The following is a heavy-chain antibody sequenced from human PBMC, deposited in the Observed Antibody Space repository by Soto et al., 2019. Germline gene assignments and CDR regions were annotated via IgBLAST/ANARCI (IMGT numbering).Heavy chain of an antibody. Sequence: PSETLSLTCTVSGGSVNSGDYYWSWIRQPPGKGLDWIGYIHYTGSTNYNPSLKSRVTISVDTSKNQFSLKLSSVTAADTAVYFCARSANHYDSSLVAWVYYSDSWGQGTLVTVSS. CDR1: GGSVNSGDYY. J-gene: IGHJ4*02. D-gene: IGHD3-22*01. V-gene: IGHV4-61*08. CDR3: ARSANHYDSSLVAWVYYSDS. CDR2: IHYTGST.